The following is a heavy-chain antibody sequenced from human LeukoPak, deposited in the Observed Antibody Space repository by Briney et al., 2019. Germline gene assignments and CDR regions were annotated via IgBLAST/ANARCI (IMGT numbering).Heavy chain of an antibody. V-gene: IGHV4-61*02. CDR2: IYTSGST. D-gene: IGHD3-10*01. J-gene: IGHJ3*02. Sequence: SEALSLTCTVSGGSISSGSYYWSWIRQPAGKGLEWIGRIYTSGSTYYNPSLKSRVTISVDTSKNQFSLKLSSVTAADTAVYYCARSDGYGLVGIWGQGTMVTVSS. CDR3: ARSDGYGLVGI. CDR1: GGSISSGSYY.